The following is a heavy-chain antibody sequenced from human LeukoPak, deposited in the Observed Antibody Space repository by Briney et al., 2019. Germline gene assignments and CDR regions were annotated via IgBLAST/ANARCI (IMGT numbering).Heavy chain of an antibody. CDR1: GVSISPYY. CDR2: IHTSGSN. D-gene: IGHD3-3*01. Sequence: PSETLSLTCAVSGVSISPYYWAWIRQPPGKGLEWIGYIHTSGSNNQYPSLKSRVTISVDKSKNHFSLRLTSVAAADTAVYYCARLSAAVHLGAFDLWGQGTMVTVSS. V-gene: IGHV4-4*09. J-gene: IGHJ3*01. CDR3: ARLSAAVHLGAFDL.